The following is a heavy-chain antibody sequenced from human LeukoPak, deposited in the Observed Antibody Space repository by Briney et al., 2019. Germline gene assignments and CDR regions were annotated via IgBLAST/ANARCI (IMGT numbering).Heavy chain of an antibody. Sequence: SETLSLTCAVYGGSFSGYYWSWIRQPPGKGLEWIGEINHSGSTNYNPSLKSRVTISVDTSKNQFSLKLSSVTAADTAVYYCARGEYYDFWSGYSNWFDPWGQGTLVTVSS. J-gene: IGHJ5*02. CDR2: INHSGST. D-gene: IGHD3-3*01. CDR3: ARGEYYDFWSGYSNWFDP. V-gene: IGHV4-34*01. CDR1: GGSFSGYY.